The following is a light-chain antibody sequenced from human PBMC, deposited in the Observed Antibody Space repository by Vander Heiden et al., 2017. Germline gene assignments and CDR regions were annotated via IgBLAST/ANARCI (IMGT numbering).Light chain of an antibody. V-gene: IGKV2-28*01. CDR1: QILLHSNGYNY. CDR3: MQALQTWT. CDR2: LGS. J-gene: IGKJ1*01. Sequence: DIVMTQSPLSLPVTPGEPASISCRSSQILLHSNGYNYLDWYLQKPGQSPQLLIYLGSNRASGVPDRFSGSGSGTDFTLKISRVEAEDVGVYYCMQALQTWTFGQGTKVEIK.